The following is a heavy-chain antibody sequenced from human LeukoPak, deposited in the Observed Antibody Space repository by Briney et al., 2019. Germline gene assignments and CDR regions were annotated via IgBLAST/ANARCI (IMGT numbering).Heavy chain of an antibody. Sequence: GGSLRLSCVVSGLRFKNYGMHWVRQAPGKGLEWVSAISGSGGSTYYADSVKGRFTISRDNSKNTLYLQMNSLRAEDTAVYYCAKDHGGLSSWLPLFDYWGQGTLVTVSS. CDR3: AKDHGGLSSWLPLFDY. CDR2: ISGSGGST. V-gene: IGHV3-23*01. J-gene: IGHJ4*02. D-gene: IGHD6-13*01. CDR1: GLRFKNYG.